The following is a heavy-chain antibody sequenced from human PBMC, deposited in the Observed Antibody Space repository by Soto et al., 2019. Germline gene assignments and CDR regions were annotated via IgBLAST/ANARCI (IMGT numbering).Heavy chain of an antibody. J-gene: IGHJ6*02. CDR2: ISSSSSTI. D-gene: IGHD3-3*01. Sequence: EVQLVESGGGLVQPGGSLRLSCAASGFTFSSYSMNWVRQAPGKGLEWVSYISSSSSTIYYADSVKGRFTISRDNAKNSLYLPMNSLRDEDTAVYYCATDVVRFLESSYYYYGMDVWGQGTMVTVSS. CDR3: ATDVVRFLESSYYYYGMDV. CDR1: GFTFSSYS. V-gene: IGHV3-48*02.